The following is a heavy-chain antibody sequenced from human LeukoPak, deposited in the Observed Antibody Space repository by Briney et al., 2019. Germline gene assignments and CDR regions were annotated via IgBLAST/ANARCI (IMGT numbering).Heavy chain of an antibody. D-gene: IGHD6-13*01. CDR2: ISYDGNNK. CDR1: GFTFSNYA. J-gene: IGHJ4*02. CDR3: ARVKGGIAAAGNYFDY. V-gene: IGHV3-30-3*01. Sequence: PGGSLRLSCAASGFTFSNYAMHWVRQAPGKGLEWVAVISYDGNNKYYADSVKGRFTISRDNSKTTLYLQMNSLRAEDTAVYYCARVKGGIAAAGNYFDYWGQGTLVTVSS.